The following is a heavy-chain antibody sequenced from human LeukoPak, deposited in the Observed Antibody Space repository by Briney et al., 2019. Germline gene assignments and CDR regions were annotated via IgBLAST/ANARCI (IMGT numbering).Heavy chain of an antibody. D-gene: IGHD4-17*01. CDR2: ISYDGSNK. V-gene: IGHV3-30*18. J-gene: IGHJ4*02. Sequence: GRSLRLSCAASGFTFSSYVMHWVRQAPGKGLEWVAVISYDGSNKYYADSVKGRFTISRDNSKNTLYLQMNSLRAEDTAVYYCAKDLSTIYGDYEFDYWGQGTLVTVSS. CDR3: AKDLSTIYGDYEFDY. CDR1: GFTFSSYV.